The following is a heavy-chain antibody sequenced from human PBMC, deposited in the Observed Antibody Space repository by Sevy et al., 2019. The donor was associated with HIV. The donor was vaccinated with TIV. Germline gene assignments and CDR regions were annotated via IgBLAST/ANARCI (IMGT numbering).Heavy chain of an antibody. CDR2: LNGSGGRT. Sequence: GGSLRLSCAASGFTFSSFAMSWVRQTPGKGLEWVSGLNGSGGRTYYPDSVKGRFTISRDNSKNTLYLEMNGLRAEDTAVYYCAKDTDSGSYLNDAFDIWGQGTMVTVSS. D-gene: IGHD1-26*01. CDR1: GFTFSSFA. CDR3: AKDTDSGSYLNDAFDI. J-gene: IGHJ3*02. V-gene: IGHV3-23*01.